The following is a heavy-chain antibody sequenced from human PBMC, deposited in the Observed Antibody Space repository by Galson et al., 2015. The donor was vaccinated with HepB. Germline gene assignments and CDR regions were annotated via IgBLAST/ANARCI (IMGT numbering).Heavy chain of an antibody. V-gene: IGHV3-21*01. J-gene: IGHJ4*02. CDR2: ISSSSSYI. CDR1: GFTFSSYS. Sequence: SLRLSCAASGFTFSSYSMNWVRQAPGKGLEWVSSISSSSSYIYYADSVKGRFTISRDNAKNSLYLQMNSLRAEDTAVYYCARDHEGDSQRFDYWGQGTLVTVSS. CDR3: ARDHEGDSQRFDY. D-gene: IGHD1-1*01.